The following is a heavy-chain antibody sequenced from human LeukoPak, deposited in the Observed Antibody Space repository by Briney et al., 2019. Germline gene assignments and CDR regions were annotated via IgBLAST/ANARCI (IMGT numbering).Heavy chain of an antibody. Sequence: SETLSLTCTVSGGSISSYYWSWIRQPAGKGLEWIWRIYSSGSTNYNPSLKSRVTMSVDTSKNQFSLKLSSVTAADTAVYYCARVHPPTLMVRGVIGAFDIWGQGTMVTVSS. J-gene: IGHJ3*02. D-gene: IGHD3-10*01. CDR3: ARVHPPTLMVRGVIGAFDI. CDR2: IYSSGST. CDR1: GGSISSYY. V-gene: IGHV4-4*07.